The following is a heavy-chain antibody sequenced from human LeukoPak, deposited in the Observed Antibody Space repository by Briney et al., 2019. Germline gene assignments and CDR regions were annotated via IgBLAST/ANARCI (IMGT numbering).Heavy chain of an antibody. Sequence: ASVKVSCKASGYSFTNYYMHWVRQAPGQGLEWMGWINPKSGGRNYAQKFQGRATMTRDMSISTAYMELSSLRSEDTAVYYCVWPTHDTDAFDIWGQGTMVTVSS. CDR3: VWPTHDTDAFDI. D-gene: IGHD3-9*01. V-gene: IGHV1-2*02. CDR2: INPKSGGR. J-gene: IGHJ3*02. CDR1: GYSFTNYY.